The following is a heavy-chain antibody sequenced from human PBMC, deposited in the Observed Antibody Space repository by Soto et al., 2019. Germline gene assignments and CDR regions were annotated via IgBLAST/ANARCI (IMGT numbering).Heavy chain of an antibody. J-gene: IGHJ6*02. CDR3: ARVGYSSSPSLYYYGMDV. V-gene: IGHV1-69*06. Sequence: SVKVSCKASGGTFSSYAISWVRQAPGQGLEWMGGIIPIFGTANYAQKFQGRVTITADKSTSTAYMELSSLRSEDTAVYYCARVGYSSSPSLYYYGMDVWGQGTTVTVSS. D-gene: IGHD6-6*01. CDR1: GGTFSSYA. CDR2: IIPIFGTA.